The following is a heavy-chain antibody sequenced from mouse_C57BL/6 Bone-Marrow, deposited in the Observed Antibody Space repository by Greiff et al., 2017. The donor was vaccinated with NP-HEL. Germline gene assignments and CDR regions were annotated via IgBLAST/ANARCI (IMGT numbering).Heavy chain of an antibody. Sequence: VQLVESGAELMKPGASVKLSCKATGYTFTGYWIEWVKQRPGHGLEWIGEILPGSGSTNYNEKFKGKATLTADTSSNTAYMQLSSLTTEDSAIYYCARPPFYYYGSGWYFDVWGTGTTVTVSS. V-gene: IGHV1-9*01. CDR3: ARPPFYYYGSGWYFDV. CDR1: GYTFTGYW. CDR2: ILPGSGST. D-gene: IGHD1-1*01. J-gene: IGHJ1*03.